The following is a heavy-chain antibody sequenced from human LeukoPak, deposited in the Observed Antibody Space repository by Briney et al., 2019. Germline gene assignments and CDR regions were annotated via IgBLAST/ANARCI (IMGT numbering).Heavy chain of an antibody. CDR2: ITSDGSST. V-gene: IGHV3-74*01. J-gene: IGHJ3*02. CDR1: GFTFSSYW. CDR3: ARDGGVDAFDI. Sequence: GGSLRLSCAASGFTFSSYWMHWVRQAPGKGLVWVSRITSDGSSTSYADSVKGRFTISRDNAKNTLYLQMNSLRAEDTAVYYCARDGGVDAFDIWGQGTMVTVSS.